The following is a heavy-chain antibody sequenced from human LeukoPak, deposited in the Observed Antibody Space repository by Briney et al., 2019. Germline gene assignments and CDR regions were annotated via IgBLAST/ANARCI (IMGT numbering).Heavy chain of an antibody. J-gene: IGHJ4*02. V-gene: IGHV1-18*01. D-gene: IGHD3-10*01. Sequence: ASVKVSCKTSGYTFTHYDITGVGQAPGQGREGMGRVSPYNGNTYYSQRFQDRVTITKDTSTGTAYMDLKNLRTDDTAMYYCARNGRVRRVVKDLFEYWGQGTLVAVSS. CDR3: ARNGRVRRVVKDLFEY. CDR2: VSPYNGNT. CDR1: GYTFTHYD.